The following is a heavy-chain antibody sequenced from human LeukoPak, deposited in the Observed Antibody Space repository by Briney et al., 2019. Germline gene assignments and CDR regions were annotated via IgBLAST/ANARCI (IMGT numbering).Heavy chain of an antibody. CDR1: GYTFTSYG. V-gene: IGHV1-18*01. Sequence: VASVKVSCKASGYTFTSYGISWVRQAPGQGLEWMGWISAYNGNTNYAQKFQGRVTMTRDTSISTAYMELSRLRSDDTAVYYCARVPKIGYSSSWYPNRRWFDPWGQGTLVTVSS. CDR3: ARVPKIGYSSSWYPNRRWFDP. J-gene: IGHJ5*02. CDR2: ISAYNGNT. D-gene: IGHD6-13*01.